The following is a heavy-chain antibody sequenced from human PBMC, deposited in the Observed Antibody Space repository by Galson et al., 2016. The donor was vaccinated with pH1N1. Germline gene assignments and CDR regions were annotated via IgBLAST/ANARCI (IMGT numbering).Heavy chain of an antibody. CDR1: GGTFGSYG. CDR2: IIPILNPA. V-gene: IGHV1-69*06. CDR3: AREDYYDTDLSDWYFDL. Sequence: SVKVSCKASGGTFGSYGINWVRQAPGKGLEWMGGIIPILNPAKYAQNFQGRVTITADKSTTTAYMELSSLRSEDTAVYFCAREDYYDTDLSDWYFDLWGRGTLLTVSS. D-gene: IGHD3-22*01. J-gene: IGHJ2*01.